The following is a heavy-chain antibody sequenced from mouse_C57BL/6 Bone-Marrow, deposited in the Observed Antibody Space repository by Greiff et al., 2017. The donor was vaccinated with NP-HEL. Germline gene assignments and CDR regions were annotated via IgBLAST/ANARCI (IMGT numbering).Heavy chain of an antibody. D-gene: IGHD2-1*01. CDR1: GFSFNTYA. CDR3: VRQCYGSYYLDY. CDR2: IRSKSNNYAT. Sequence: EVHLVESGGGLVQPKGSLKLSCAASGFSFNTYAMNWVRQAPGKGLEWVARIRSKSNNYATYYADSMKDRFTISRYDSESMLYLQMNNLNSEYTAMYYCVRQCYGSYYLDYWGQGTTLTVSS. J-gene: IGHJ2*01. V-gene: IGHV10-1*01.